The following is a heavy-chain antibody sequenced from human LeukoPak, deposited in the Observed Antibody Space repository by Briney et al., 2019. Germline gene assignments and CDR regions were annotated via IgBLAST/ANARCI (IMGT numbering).Heavy chain of an antibody. J-gene: IGHJ3*02. CDR1: GFTFSSYN. CDR3: AKDLRGSGSYSAFDI. CDR2: ISSSGSTI. D-gene: IGHD3-10*01. V-gene: IGHV3-48*04. Sequence: GGSLRLSCVDSGFTFSSYNMIWILQAQGKGLEWLSYISSSGSTIYYADSVKGRFTISRDNAKNSLYLQMNSLRAEDTAVYYCAKDLRGSGSYSAFDIWGQGTMVTVSS.